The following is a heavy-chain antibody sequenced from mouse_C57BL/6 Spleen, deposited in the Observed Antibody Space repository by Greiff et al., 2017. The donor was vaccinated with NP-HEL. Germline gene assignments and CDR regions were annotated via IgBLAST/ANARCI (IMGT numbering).Heavy chain of an antibody. CDR2: IYPGDGDT. CDR3: ASIYYGNYDAMDY. Sequence: QVHVKQSGPELVKPGASVKISCKASGYAFSSSWMNWVKQRPGKGLEWIGRIYPGDGDTNYNGKFKGKATLTADKSSSTAYMQLSSLTSEDSAVYFCASIYYGNYDAMDYWGQGTSVTVSS. D-gene: IGHD2-1*01. J-gene: IGHJ4*01. V-gene: IGHV1-82*01. CDR1: GYAFSSSW.